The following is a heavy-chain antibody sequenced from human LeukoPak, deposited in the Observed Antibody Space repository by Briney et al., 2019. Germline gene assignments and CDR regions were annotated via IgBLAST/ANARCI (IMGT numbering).Heavy chain of an antibody. CDR1: GGSFSDYF. J-gene: IGHJ4*02. CDR2: ISHSGST. D-gene: IGHD3-22*01. CDR3: VTYYYGSSAPKRNY. V-gene: IGHV4-34*01. Sequence: SETLSLTCAVYGGSFSDYFWSWIRQPPGKGLEWIGEISHSGSTTYNPSLRSRVTISGDASKKQFSLKLSSVTAADTAVYYCVTYYYGSSAPKRNYWGQGILVTVSS.